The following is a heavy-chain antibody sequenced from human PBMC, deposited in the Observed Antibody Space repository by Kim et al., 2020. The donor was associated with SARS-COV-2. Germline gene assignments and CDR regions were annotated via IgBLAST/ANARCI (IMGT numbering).Heavy chain of an antibody. CDR1: GFTFSSYA. Sequence: GGSLRLSCAASGFTFSSYAMSWVRQAPGKGLEWVSAISGSGGSTYYADSVKGRFTISRDNSKNTLYLQMNSLRAEDTAVYYCAKDIALGRVGALDYWGQGTLVTVSS. J-gene: IGHJ4*02. D-gene: IGHD1-26*01. V-gene: IGHV3-23*01. CDR2: ISGSGGST. CDR3: AKDIALGRVGALDY.